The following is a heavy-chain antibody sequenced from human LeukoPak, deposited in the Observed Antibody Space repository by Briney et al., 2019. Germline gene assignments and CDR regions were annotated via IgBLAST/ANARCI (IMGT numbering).Heavy chain of an antibody. D-gene: IGHD6-19*01. CDR3: VKGTSGWPYYFDY. J-gene: IGHJ4*01. CDR1: GFTFSPFTNFA. V-gene: IGHV3-23*01. Sequence: GGSLRLSCAASGFTFSPFTNFAMSWVRQAPGEGLECVSVISGSVYRTYYADSVKGRFTTSRDNSRNTLYLQVSSLRAQDTAVYFCVKGTSGWPYYFDYWGRGTLVTVSS. CDR2: ISGSVYRT.